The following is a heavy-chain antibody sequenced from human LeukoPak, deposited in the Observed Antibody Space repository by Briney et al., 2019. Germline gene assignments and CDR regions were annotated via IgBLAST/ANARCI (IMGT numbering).Heavy chain of an antibody. CDR1: GFTFSSYS. Sequence: GGSLRLSCATSGFTFSSYSMHWVRQAPGKGLEWVAFISYDGSNKYSADSVKGRFTISRDNSKNTLYLQMNSLRAEDTAVYYCARVSEFVVFNWFDPWGQGTLVTVSS. D-gene: IGHD3-10*01. CDR2: ISYDGSNK. J-gene: IGHJ5*02. V-gene: IGHV3-30*03. CDR3: ARVSEFVVFNWFDP.